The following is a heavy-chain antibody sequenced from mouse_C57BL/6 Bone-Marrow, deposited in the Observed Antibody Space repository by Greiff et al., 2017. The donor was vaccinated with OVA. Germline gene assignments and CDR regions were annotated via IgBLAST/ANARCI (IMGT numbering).Heavy chain of an antibody. J-gene: IGHJ3*01. V-gene: IGHV1-26*01. Sequence: EVQLQQSGPELVKPGASVKISCKASGYTFTDYYMNWVKQSHGKSLEWIGDINPNNGGTSYNQKFKGKATLTVDKSSSTADMELRSLTSEDSAVYYCARLTYYLDAYWGQGTLVTVSA. CDR2: INPNNGGT. CDR1: GYTFTDYY. D-gene: IGHD1-1*02. CDR3: ARLTYYLDAY.